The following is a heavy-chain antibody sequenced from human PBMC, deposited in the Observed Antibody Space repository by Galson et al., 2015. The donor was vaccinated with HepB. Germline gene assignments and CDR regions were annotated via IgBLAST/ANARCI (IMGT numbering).Heavy chain of an antibody. CDR2: IYSGGST. CDR1: GFTVSSNY. J-gene: IGHJ6*02. D-gene: IGHD2-15*01. V-gene: IGHV3-53*01. CDR3: ASNTAVVAATYAMDV. Sequence: SLRLSCAASGFTVSSNYMSWVRQAPGKGLEWVSAIYSGGSTYYADSVKGRITISRDNTKNTLYLQMNSLRTEDTAEYYCASNTAVVAATYAMDVWGQVTPVTVSS.